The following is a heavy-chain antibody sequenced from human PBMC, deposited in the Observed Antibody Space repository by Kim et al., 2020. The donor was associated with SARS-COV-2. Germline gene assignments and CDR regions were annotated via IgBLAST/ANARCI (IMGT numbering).Heavy chain of an antibody. V-gene: IGHV3-30*01. D-gene: IGHD3-3*01. Sequence: VKGRFTISRDNSNSEDTLYLQMNSLSTEDTAVYYCARGRAHDFLSGYFDYWGQGTLVTVSS. J-gene: IGHJ4*02. CDR3: ARGRAHDFLSGYFDY.